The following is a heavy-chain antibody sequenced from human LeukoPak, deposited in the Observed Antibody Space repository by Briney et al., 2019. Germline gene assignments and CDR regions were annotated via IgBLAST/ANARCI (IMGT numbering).Heavy chain of an antibody. Sequence: SETLSLTCGVSGGSVSSTNWWTWIRPPPGKGVEWIGEVHLDGRTNFNPSLKGRLTMSVDLSENHVSLKLSSVTAADTAVYYCAREGGINRPLDYSGQGTLVTVSS. CDR1: GGSVSSTNW. D-gene: IGHD1-14*01. CDR3: AREGGINRPLDY. CDR2: VHLDGRT. J-gene: IGHJ4*02. V-gene: IGHV4-4*02.